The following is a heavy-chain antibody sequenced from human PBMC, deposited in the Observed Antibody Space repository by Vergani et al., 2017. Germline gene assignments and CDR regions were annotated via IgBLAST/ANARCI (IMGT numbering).Heavy chain of an antibody. Sequence: QVQLVESGGGVVQPGRSLRLSCAASGFTFSSYAMHWVRQAPGKGLEWVAVISYDGSNKYYADSVKGRFTISRDNSKNSLYLQMNSLRAEDTAVYYCARDGRGMVVAAPYYFDYWGQGTLVTVSS. J-gene: IGHJ4*02. V-gene: IGHV3-30-3*01. CDR1: GFTFSSYA. CDR3: ARDGRGMVVAAPYYFDY. D-gene: IGHD2-15*01. CDR2: ISYDGSNK.